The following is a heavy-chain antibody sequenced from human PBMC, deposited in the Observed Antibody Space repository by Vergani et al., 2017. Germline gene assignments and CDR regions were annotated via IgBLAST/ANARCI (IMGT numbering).Heavy chain of an antibody. CDR1: GYTFSNYY. CDR2: INPSGGHT. J-gene: IGHJ4*02. CDR3: ARGDYGIWTGYRY. V-gene: IGHV1-46*03. D-gene: IGHD3-9*01. Sequence: QVQVVQSGAEVKKSGASVKVSCKTSGYTFSNYYMHWVRQAPGQGLEWMGIINPSGGHTNYAQKFQGRVTMTRDTSTSTVYMELSSLRSEDTAIYYCARGDYGIWTGYRYWGKGTLVTVSA.